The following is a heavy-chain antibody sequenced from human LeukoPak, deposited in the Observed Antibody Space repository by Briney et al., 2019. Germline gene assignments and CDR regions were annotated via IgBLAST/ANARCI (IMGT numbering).Heavy chain of an antibody. CDR2: IIPIFGTA. D-gene: IGHD2-2*01. CDR3: ARSGVVPAADYYYYSMDV. V-gene: IGHV1-69*13. CDR1: GGTFISYA. Sequence: GASVKVSCKASGGTFISYAISWVRQAPGQGLEWMGGIIPIFGTANYAQKFQGRVTITADESTSTAYMELGSLRSEDTAVYYCARSGVVPAADYYYYSMDVWGQGTTVTVSS. J-gene: IGHJ6*02.